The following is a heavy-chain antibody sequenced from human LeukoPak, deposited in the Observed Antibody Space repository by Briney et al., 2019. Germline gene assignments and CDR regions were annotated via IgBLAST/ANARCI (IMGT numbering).Heavy chain of an antibody. Sequence: GASVKVSCKASGGTFSSYAISWVRQAPGQGLEWMGGIIPIFGTANYAQKFQGRVTITADKSTSTAYMELSSLRSEDTAVYYCARESMVRGVIAVPGFDYWGQGTLVTVSS. CDR2: IIPIFGTA. V-gene: IGHV1-69*06. D-gene: IGHD3-10*01. J-gene: IGHJ4*02. CDR1: GGTFSSYA. CDR3: ARESMVRGVIAVPGFDY.